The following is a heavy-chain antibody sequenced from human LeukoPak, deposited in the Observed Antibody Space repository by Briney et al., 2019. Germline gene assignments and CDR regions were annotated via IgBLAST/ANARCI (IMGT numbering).Heavy chain of an antibody. CDR1: GFTFSSYA. J-gene: IGHJ4*02. V-gene: IGHV3-30-3*01. CDR3: ARRPYGSGSVDY. D-gene: IGHD3-10*01. CDR2: ISYDGSNK. Sequence: PGGSLRLSCAASGFTFSSYAMHWVRQAPGKGLEWVAVISYDGSNKYYADSVKGRFTISRGNSKNTLYLQMNSLRAEDTAVYYCARRPYGSGSVDYWGQGTLVTVSS.